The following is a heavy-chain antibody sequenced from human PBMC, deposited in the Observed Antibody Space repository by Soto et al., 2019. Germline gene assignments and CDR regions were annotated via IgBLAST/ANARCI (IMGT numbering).Heavy chain of an antibody. V-gene: IGHV1-18*01. CDR2: ISAYNGNT. Sequence: ASVKVSCKASGYTFTSYGISWVRQAPGQGLEWMGWISAYNGNTIYAQKFQGRVTMTEDTSTDTAYMELSSLRPEDTAVYYCARDPGPIVVVPAAIGRFNWFDPWGQGTLVTVSS. CDR3: ARDPGPIVVVPAAIGRFNWFDP. J-gene: IGHJ5*02. D-gene: IGHD2-2*02. CDR1: GYTFTSYG.